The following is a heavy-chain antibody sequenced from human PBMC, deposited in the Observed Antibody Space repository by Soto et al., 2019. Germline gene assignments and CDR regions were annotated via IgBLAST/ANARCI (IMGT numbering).Heavy chain of an antibody. J-gene: IGHJ5*02. CDR1: GFTFSSYA. CDR3: AKDDFWSGHNWFDP. D-gene: IGHD3-3*01. V-gene: IGHV3-23*01. CDR2: ISGSGGST. Sequence: GGSRRLSCAASGFTFSSYAMSGVGQAPGKGLEWVSAISGSGGSTYYADSVKGRFTISRDNPKNTLYLQMNSLRAEDTAVYYCAKDDFWSGHNWFDPWGQGTLVTVSS.